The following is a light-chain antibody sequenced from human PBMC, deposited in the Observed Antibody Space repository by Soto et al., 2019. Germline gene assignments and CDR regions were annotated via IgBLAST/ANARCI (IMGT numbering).Light chain of an antibody. Sequence: DIQMTQSPSSLSASVGDIVTITCRASQSISSYLNCYQQKPGKAPKLLIYAASSLQSGVPSRFSGSGSGTDFTLTISSLQPEDFATYYCQQSYSTPRTFGQGTKVDI. V-gene: IGKV1-39*01. J-gene: IGKJ1*01. CDR3: QQSYSTPRT. CDR2: AAS. CDR1: QSISSY.